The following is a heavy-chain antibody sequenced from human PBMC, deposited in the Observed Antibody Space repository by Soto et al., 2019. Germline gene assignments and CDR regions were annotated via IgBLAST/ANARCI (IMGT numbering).Heavy chain of an antibody. V-gene: IGHV4-34*01. CDR2: INHSGST. Sequence: SETLSLTCAVYGGSFSGYYWSWIRQPPGKGLEWIGEINHSGSTNYNPSLKSRVTISVDTSKNQFSLKLSSVTAADTAVHYCARGWYSNYVSINYYYYGMDVWGQGTTVTVSS. D-gene: IGHD4-4*01. CDR3: ARGWYSNYVSINYYYYGMDV. J-gene: IGHJ6*02. CDR1: GGSFSGYY.